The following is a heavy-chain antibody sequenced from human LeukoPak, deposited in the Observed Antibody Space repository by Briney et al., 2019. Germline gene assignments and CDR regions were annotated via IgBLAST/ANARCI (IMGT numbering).Heavy chain of an antibody. CDR2: INHSGST. Sequence: SETLSLTCAVYGESFSGYYWNWIRQPPGKGLEWIGEINHSGSTNYNSSLKSRVTISVDTSKNQFSLKLSSVTAADTAVYYCARGRITMVRGAPLWFDPWGQGTLVTVSS. CDR1: GESFSGYY. CDR3: ARGRITMVRGAPLWFDP. J-gene: IGHJ5*02. D-gene: IGHD3-10*01. V-gene: IGHV4-34*01.